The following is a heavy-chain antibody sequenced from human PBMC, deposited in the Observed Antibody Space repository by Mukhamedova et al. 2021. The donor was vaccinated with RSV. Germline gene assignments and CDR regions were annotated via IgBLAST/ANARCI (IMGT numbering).Heavy chain of an antibody. CDR2: IYWNDDK. Sequence: IRQPPGKALEWLALIYWNDDKRYSPSLKSRLTITKDTSKNQVVLTMTNMDPVDTATYYCAHRRSENWGCGYYYYYYMYVWGKGT. J-gene: IGHJ6*03. V-gene: IGHV2-5*01. CDR3: AHRRSENWGCGYYYYYYMYV. D-gene: IGHD7-27*01.